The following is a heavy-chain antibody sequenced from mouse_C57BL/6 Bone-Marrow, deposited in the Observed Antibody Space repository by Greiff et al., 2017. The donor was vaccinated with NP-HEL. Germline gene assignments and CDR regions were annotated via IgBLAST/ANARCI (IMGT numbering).Heavy chain of an antibody. CDR2: INPNNGGT. D-gene: IGHD3-1*01. J-gene: IGHJ3*01. Sequence: EVQLQQSGPELVKPGASVKISCKASGYTFTDYYMNWVKQSHGKSLEWIGDINPNNGGTSYNQKFKGKATLTVDKSSSTAYMELRSLTSEDSAVYFCAGGTGGWGQGTLVTVSA. CDR3: AGGTGG. CDR1: GYTFTDYY. V-gene: IGHV1-26*01.